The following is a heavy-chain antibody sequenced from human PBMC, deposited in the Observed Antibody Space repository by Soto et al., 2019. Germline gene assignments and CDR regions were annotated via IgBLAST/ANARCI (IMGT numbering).Heavy chain of an antibody. Sequence: SETLSLTCTVSGGSISSSSYYWGWIRQPPGKGLEWIGSIYYSGSTYYNPSLKSRVTISVDTSKNQFSLKLSSVTAADTAVYYCARTIQYSSGWPDWGQGTLVTVS. CDR3: ARTIQYSSGWPD. J-gene: IGHJ4*02. CDR1: GGSISSSSYY. D-gene: IGHD6-19*01. CDR2: IYYSGST. V-gene: IGHV4-39*01.